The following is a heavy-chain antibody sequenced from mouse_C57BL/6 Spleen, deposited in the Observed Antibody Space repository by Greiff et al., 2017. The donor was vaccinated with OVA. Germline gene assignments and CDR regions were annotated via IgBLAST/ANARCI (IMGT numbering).Heavy chain of an antibody. CDR1: GYTFTDYE. CDR2: IDPETGGT. CDR3: TRNYSGDY. V-gene: IGHV1-15*01. D-gene: IGHD1-3*01. J-gene: IGHJ4*01. Sequence: VQLQQSGAELVRPGASVTLSCKASGYTFTDYEMHWVKQTPVHGLEWIGAIDPETGGTAYNQKFKGKAILTADKSSSTAYMALRSLTSEDSAVYYCTRNYSGDYWGQGTSVTVSS.